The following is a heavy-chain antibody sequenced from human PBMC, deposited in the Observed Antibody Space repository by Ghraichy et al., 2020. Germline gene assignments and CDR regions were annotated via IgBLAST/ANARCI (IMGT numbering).Heavy chain of an antibody. CDR3: ARDLYDGILRAGYYYGMDV. V-gene: IGHV4-38-2*02. Sequence: SQTLSLTCTVSGYSISSGYYWGWIRQPPGKGLEWIGSIYHSGSTYYNPSLKSRVTISVDTSKNQFSLKLSSVTAADTAVYYCARDLYDGILRAGYYYGMDVWGQGTTVTVSS. J-gene: IGHJ6*02. CDR2: IYHSGST. D-gene: IGHD1-26*01. CDR1: GYSISSGYY.